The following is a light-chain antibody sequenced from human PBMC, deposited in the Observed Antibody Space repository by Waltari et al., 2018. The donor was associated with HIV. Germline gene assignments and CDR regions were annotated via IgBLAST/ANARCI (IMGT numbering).Light chain of an antibody. CDR3: QSYDTSLSARV. V-gene: IGLV1-40*01. J-gene: IGLJ3*02. CDR1: SSNIGAGYD. Sequence: QSVLTQPHSVSGAPGQSVTISRTGSSSNIGAGYDVHWNRQCPRIAPTLILYGNNNRPSGVPDRFSASKFGASVYLAITGLQPDDEADYYCQSYDTSLSARVFGGGTKLTVL. CDR2: GNN.